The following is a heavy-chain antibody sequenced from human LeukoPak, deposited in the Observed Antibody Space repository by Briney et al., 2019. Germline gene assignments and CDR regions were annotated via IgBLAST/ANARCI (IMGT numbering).Heavy chain of an antibody. J-gene: IGHJ4*02. V-gene: IGHV4-34*01. Sequence: SETLSLTCAVYGGSFSGYYWSWIRQPPGKGLEWVGEINHSGDTNYNSSLKSRVTISVDTSKNQFSLKLSSVTAADTAVYYRARDHLYSSGWYLSYWGQGTLVTVSS. D-gene: IGHD6-19*01. CDR2: INHSGDT. CDR3: ARDHLYSSGWYLSY. CDR1: GGSFSGYY.